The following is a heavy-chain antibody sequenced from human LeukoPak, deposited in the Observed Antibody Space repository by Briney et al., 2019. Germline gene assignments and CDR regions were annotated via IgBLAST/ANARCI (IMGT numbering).Heavy chain of an antibody. J-gene: IGHJ4*02. CDR3: ARHWIQLWFFDY. D-gene: IGHD5-18*01. V-gene: IGHV4-39*01. CDR2: FYYSGST. Sequence: SETLSLTCAVYGGSFSDYYWGWIRQPPGKGLEWIGSFYYSGSTYYSPSLKSRVTISVDTSKNQFSLKLSSVTAADTAVYYCARHWIQLWFFDYWGQGTLVTVSS. CDR1: GGSFSDYY.